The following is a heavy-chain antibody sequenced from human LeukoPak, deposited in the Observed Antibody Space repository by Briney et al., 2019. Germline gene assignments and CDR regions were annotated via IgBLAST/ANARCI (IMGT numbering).Heavy chain of an antibody. D-gene: IGHD3-3*01. Sequence: PSETLSLTCTVSGGSISSSSYYWGWIRQPPGKGLEWIGSIYYSGSTYYNPSLKSRVTISVDTSKNQFSLKLSSVTAADTAVYYCARDRVVFGVVSQFDYWGQGTLVTVSS. V-gene: IGHV4-39*07. J-gene: IGHJ4*02. CDR1: GGSISSSSYY. CDR3: ARDRVVFGVVSQFDY. CDR2: IYYSGST.